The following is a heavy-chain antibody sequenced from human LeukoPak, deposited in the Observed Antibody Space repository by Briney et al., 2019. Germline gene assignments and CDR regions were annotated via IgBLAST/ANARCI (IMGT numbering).Heavy chain of an antibody. D-gene: IGHD5-24*01. J-gene: IGHJ6*02. CDR2: INWKGGGT. Sequence: GGPLTLSCAATGFTFKDYGMHWVRQPPGKGLEWVYGINWKGGGTYYADSVKGRFTISRDNAKNSLYLQMTSLRPEDTALYYCAKHLSATNTYIFFGLDVWGQGTTVSVSS. CDR3: AKHLSATNTYIFFGLDV. V-gene: IGHV3-9*01. CDR1: GFTFKDYG.